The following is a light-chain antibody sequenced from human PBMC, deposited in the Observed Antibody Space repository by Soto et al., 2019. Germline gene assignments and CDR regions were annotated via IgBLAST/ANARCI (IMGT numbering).Light chain of an antibody. V-gene: IGLV2-14*01. Sequence: QSVLTQPSSGYGSPGQSLTISCTGTSGDVGRYDSVSWYKHRPGKVPELIIFSDRFSGSKSGNTASLTISGLQAEDEADYYCSSYTTNRTPVFGGGTKVTVL. CDR1: SGDVGRYDS. J-gene: IGLJ2*01. CDR3: SSYTTNRTPV.